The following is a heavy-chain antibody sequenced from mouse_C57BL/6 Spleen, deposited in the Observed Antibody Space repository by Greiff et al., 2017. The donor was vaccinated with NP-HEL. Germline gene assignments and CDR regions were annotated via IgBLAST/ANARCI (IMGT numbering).Heavy chain of an antibody. D-gene: IGHD1-1*01. J-gene: IGHJ3*01. CDR1: GYTFTSYG. V-gene: IGHV1-81*01. CDR2: IYPRSGNT. CDR3: AIIYYYGSEAY. Sequence: AQLQQSGAELARPGASVKLSCKASGYTFTSYGISWVKQRTGQGLEWIGEIYPRSGNTYYNEKFKGKATLNADKSSSTAYMELRSLTSEDSAVYFCAIIYYYGSEAYWGQGTLVTVSA.